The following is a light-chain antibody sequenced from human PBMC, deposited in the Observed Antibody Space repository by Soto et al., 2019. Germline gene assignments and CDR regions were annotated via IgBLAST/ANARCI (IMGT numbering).Light chain of an antibody. Sequence: QSALTQPASVSGSPGQSVTISCTGTSNDVGGYNYVSWYQQHPGKAPKLVIYEVSHRPSGISSRFSASKSGLTASLTISRLQAEDEADYYCTSFATNRFYVFGPGTKLTVL. J-gene: IGLJ1*01. CDR1: SNDVGGYNY. V-gene: IGLV2-14*01. CDR2: EVS. CDR3: TSFATNRFYV.